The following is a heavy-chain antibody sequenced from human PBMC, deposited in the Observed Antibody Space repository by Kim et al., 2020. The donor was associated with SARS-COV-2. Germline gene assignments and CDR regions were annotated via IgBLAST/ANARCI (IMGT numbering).Heavy chain of an antibody. V-gene: IGHV4-39*01. CDR3: ARQGLKATATINY. Sequence: NTSLTSRVTISIDTSKNQFSLKLSSVTAADTAVYYCARQGLKATATINYWGQGTLVTVSS. J-gene: IGHJ4*02. D-gene: IGHD5-18*01.